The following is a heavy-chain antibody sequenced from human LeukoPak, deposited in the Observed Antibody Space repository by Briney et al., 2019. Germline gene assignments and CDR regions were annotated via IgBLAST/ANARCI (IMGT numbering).Heavy chain of an antibody. V-gene: IGHV3-48*01. CDR3: ARDGSSGWSNWFDP. D-gene: IGHD6-19*01. Sequence: GGSLRLSCAASGFTFSSYEMNWVRQAPGKGLEWVSYISSSSSTIYYADSVKGRFTISRDNAKNSLYLQMNSLRAEDTAVYYCARDGSSGWSNWFDPWGQGTLVTVSS. CDR1: GFTFSSYE. J-gene: IGHJ5*02. CDR2: ISSSSSTI.